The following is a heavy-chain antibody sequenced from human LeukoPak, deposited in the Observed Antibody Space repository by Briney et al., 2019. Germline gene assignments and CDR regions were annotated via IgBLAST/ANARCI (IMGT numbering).Heavy chain of an antibody. CDR3: ARVPERYCSGGSCSVY. V-gene: IGHV4-59*01. CDR2: IYYSGST. CDR1: GGSISSYY. Sequence: SETLSLSCTVSGGSISSYYWSWIRQPPGKGLEWIGYIYYSGSTNYNPSLKSRVTISVDTSKNQFSLKLSSVTAADTAVYYCARVPERYCSGGSCSVYWGQGTLVTVSS. J-gene: IGHJ4*02. D-gene: IGHD2-15*01.